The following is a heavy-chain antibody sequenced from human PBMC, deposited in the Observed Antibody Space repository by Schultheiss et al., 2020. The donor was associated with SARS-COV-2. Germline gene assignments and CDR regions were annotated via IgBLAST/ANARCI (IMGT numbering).Heavy chain of an antibody. D-gene: IGHD3-22*01. V-gene: IGHV3-11*06. J-gene: IGHJ3*02. CDR2: ISSSSSYT. Sequence: GESLKISCAASGFTFSDYYMSWIRQAPGKGLEWVSYISSSSSYTNYADSVKGRFTISRDNAKNSLYLQMNSLRAEDTAVYYCARSFDYYDSSGPGPQDAFDIWGQGTMVTVSS. CDR1: GFTFSDYY. CDR3: ARSFDYYDSSGPGPQDAFDI.